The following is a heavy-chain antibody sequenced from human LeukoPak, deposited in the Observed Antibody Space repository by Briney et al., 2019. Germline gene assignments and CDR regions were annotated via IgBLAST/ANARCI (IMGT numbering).Heavy chain of an antibody. CDR3: AKDLRYFDWAGAFDI. CDR1: GFTFDDYA. V-gene: IGHV3-9*01. Sequence: PGGSLRLSCAASGFTFDDYAMHWVRQAPGKGLEWVSGISWNSGSIGYADSVKGRFTISRDNAKNSLYLQMNSLRAEDTALYYCAKDLRYFDWAGAFDIGGQGTMVTVSS. CDR2: ISWNSGSI. D-gene: IGHD3-9*01. J-gene: IGHJ3*02.